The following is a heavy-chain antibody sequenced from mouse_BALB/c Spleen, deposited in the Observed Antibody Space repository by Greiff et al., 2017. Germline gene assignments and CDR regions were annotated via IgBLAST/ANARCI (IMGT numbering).Heavy chain of an antibody. V-gene: IGHV3-6*02. Sequence: DVKLQESGPGLVKPSQSLSLTCSVTGYSITSGYYWNWIRQFPGNKLEWMGYISYDGSNNYNPSLKNRISITRDTSKNQFFLKLNSVTTEDTATYYCARRGYGSSPWFAYWGQGTLVTVSA. CDR2: ISYDGSN. J-gene: IGHJ3*01. CDR3: ARRGYGSSPWFAY. CDR1: GYSITSGYY. D-gene: IGHD1-1*01.